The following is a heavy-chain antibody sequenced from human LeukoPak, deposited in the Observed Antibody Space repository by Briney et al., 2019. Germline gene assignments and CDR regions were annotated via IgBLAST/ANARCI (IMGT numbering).Heavy chain of an antibody. CDR1: GFTFSSYW. J-gene: IGHJ6*02. CDR2: INSDGSFT. CDR3: AKDRGYSYGYPNYYYGMDV. D-gene: IGHD5-18*01. V-gene: IGHV3-74*01. Sequence: GGSLRLSCAASGFTFSSYWMHWVRQAPEKGLVWVSRINSDGSFTNYADSVKGRFTISRDNSKNTLYLQMNSLRAEDTAVYYCAKDRGYSYGYPNYYYGMDVWGQGTTVTVSS.